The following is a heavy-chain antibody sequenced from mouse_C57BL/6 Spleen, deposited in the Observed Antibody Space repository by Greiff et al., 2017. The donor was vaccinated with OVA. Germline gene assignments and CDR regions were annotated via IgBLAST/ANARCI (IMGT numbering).Heavy chain of an antibody. V-gene: IGHV5-17*01. CDR3: ARPGTTVVARYFDV. CDR1: GFTFSDYG. D-gene: IGHD1-1*01. J-gene: IGHJ1*03. Sequence: EVKVVESGGGLVKPGGSLKLSCAASGFTFSDYGMHWVRQAPEKGLEWVAYISSGSSTIYYADTVKGRFTISRDNAKNTLFLQMTSLRSEDTAMYYCARPGTTVVARYFDVWGTGTTVTVSS. CDR2: ISSGSSTI.